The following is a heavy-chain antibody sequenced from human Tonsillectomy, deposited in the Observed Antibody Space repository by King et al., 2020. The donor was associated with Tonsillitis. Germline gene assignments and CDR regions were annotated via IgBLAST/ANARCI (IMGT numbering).Heavy chain of an antibody. D-gene: IGHD3-9*01. CDR1: GGSISSGGYY. J-gene: IGHJ4*02. V-gene: IGHV4-31*03. CDR2: IYYSGST. CDR3: ARDSRYFDWSELDY. Sequence: QLQESGPGLVKPSQTLSLTCTVSGGSISSGGYYWSWIRQHPGKGLEWIGYIYYSGSTYYNPSLKNRVTISVDTSKNQFSLKLSSVTAVDTAVYYCARDSRYFDWSELDYWGQGTLVTVSA.